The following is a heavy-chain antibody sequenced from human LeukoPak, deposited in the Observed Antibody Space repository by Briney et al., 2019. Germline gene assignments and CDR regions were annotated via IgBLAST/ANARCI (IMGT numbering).Heavy chain of an antibody. J-gene: IGHJ4*02. CDR2: IYSGGST. CDR3: ARDLTSGSYRDY. D-gene: IGHD1-26*01. Sequence: GGSLRLSCAASGFTVSSNYMSWVRQAPGKGLEWVSVIYSGGSTYYADPVKGRFTISRDNSKNTLYLQMNSLRAEDTAVYYCARDLTSGSYRDYWGQGTLVTVSS. V-gene: IGHV3-66*01. CDR1: GFTVSSNY.